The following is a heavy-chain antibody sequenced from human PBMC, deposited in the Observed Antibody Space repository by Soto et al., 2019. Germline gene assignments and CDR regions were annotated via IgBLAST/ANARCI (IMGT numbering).Heavy chain of an antibody. V-gene: IGHV1-46*03. D-gene: IGHD1-1*01. CDR2: IFPGGVNR. CDR3: ARDQSWHDLVWWFYP. Sequence: QVQLVQSGPEGKKPGASVKVSCKAIGYSFTSHYMHWVRQAPGQGLEWMGTIFPGGVNRAYAQKFKGRVTMTKDTSTSTVYMELNSLTSDDTAVYYCARDQSWHDLVWWFYPWGQGTLVTVSS. J-gene: IGHJ5*02. CDR1: GYSFTSHY.